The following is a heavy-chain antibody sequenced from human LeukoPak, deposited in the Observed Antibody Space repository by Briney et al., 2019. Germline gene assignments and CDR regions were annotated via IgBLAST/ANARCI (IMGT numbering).Heavy chain of an antibody. J-gene: IGHJ6*02. D-gene: IGHD2-2*01. CDR1: GYTFTGHY. V-gene: IGHV1-2*02. CDR3: ARATSVVVPAADHYYYGLDV. Sequence: ASVKVSCKASGYTFTGHYMHWVRQAPGQGLEWMGWINPNSGGTNYAQKLQGRVTMTRDTSISTAYMELSRLRSDDTAVYYCARATSVVVPAADHYYYGLDVWGQGTTVTVSS. CDR2: INPNSGGT.